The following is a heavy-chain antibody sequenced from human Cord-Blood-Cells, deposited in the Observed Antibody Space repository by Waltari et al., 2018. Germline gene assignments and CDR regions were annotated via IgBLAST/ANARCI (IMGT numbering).Heavy chain of an antibody. J-gene: IGHJ4*02. CDR1: GFTFSSYS. V-gene: IGHV3-21*01. D-gene: IGHD4-4*01. Sequence: EVQLVESGGGLVKPGGSLRLSWAASGFTFSSYSINCVRQAPGKGLEWVSSISSSSSYIYYADSVKGRFTISRDNAKNSLYLQMNSLRAEDTAVYYCARAPATVVFDYWGQGTLVTVSS. CDR2: ISSSSSYI. CDR3: ARAPATVVFDY.